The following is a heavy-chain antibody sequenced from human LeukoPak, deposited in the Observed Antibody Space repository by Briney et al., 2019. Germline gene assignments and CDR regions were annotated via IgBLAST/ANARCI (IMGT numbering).Heavy chain of an antibody. Sequence: ASVKVSCKASGYTFTGYFMHWVRQAPGQGLEWMGWINPNSGGTNYAQKFQGRVTMTRDTSISTAYMELSRLRSDDTAVYYCARSRTGSGFLFDYWGQGTLVTVSS. CDR3: ARSRTGSGFLFDY. V-gene: IGHV1-2*02. CDR1: GYTFTGYF. D-gene: IGHD3-10*01. J-gene: IGHJ4*02. CDR2: INPNSGGT.